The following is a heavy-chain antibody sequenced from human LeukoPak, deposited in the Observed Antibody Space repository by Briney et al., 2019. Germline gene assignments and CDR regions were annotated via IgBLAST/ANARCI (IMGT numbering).Heavy chain of an antibody. CDR1: GFTFSNYA. CDR3: ARDSTYYYDSGSSGPHYFDN. V-gene: IGHV3-30*01. Sequence: GQSLRLSCAASGFTFSNYAMHWVRQAPGKGLEWVSLISSGGTYEYYADSVKGRFTISRGNSKNTLYLQLNSLRAEDTAVYYCARDSTYYYDSGSSGPHYFDNWGQGTLVTISS. J-gene: IGHJ4*02. CDR2: ISSGGTYE. D-gene: IGHD3-10*01.